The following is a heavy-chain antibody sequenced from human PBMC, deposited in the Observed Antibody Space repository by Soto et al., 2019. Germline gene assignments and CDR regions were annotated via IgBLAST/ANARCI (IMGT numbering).Heavy chain of an antibody. Sequence: GGSLRLSCAASGFTFDDYAMHWVRQAPGKGLEWVSGISWNSGSIGYADSVKGRFTISRDNAKNSLYLQMNSLRAEDTALYYSAKNKPEYNWKDVIFDYWGQGTLVTVSS. D-gene: IGHD1-1*01. V-gene: IGHV3-9*01. CDR2: ISWNSGSI. CDR1: GFTFDDYA. CDR3: AKNKPEYNWKDVIFDY. J-gene: IGHJ4*02.